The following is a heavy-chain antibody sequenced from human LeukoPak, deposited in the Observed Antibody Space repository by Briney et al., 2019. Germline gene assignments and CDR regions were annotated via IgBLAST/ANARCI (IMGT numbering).Heavy chain of an antibody. J-gene: IGHJ6*02. D-gene: IGHD3-22*01. CDR2: ISGSGGST. V-gene: IGHV3-23*01. Sequence: GGSLRLSCAASGFTFSSYAMSWVRQAPGKGLEWVSAISGSGGSTYYADSVKGRFTISRDNSKNTLYLQMNSLRAEDTAVYYCAKDLTFFYDSSGYYRYYYYGMDVWGQETTVTVSS. CDR3: AKDLTFFYDSSGYYRYYYYGMDV. CDR1: GFTFSSYA.